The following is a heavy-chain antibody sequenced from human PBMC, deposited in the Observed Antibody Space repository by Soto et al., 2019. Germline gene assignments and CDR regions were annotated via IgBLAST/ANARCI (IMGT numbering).Heavy chain of an antibody. Sequence: SETLSLTCTVSGGSISSGDYYWSWIRQPPGKGLEWIGYIYYSGSTYYNPSLKSRVTISVDTSKNQFSLKLSSVTAADTAVYSCAPRGAEMATIDCDYWGQGTLVTVSS. CDR2: IYYSGST. D-gene: IGHD5-12*01. CDR1: GGSISSGDYY. V-gene: IGHV4-30-4*01. J-gene: IGHJ4*02. CDR3: APRGAEMATIDCDY.